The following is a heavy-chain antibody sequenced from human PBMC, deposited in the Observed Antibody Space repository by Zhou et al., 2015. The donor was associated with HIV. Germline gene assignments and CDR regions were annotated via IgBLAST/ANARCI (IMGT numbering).Heavy chain of an antibody. CDR1: GYTFTDYY. D-gene: IGHD3-22*01. V-gene: IGHV1-18*04. J-gene: IGHJ4*02. CDR3: ARGLDYYDSGAYYPFYFDY. Sequence: QVLLVQSGAEVKKPGASAKVSCKASGYTFTDYYLHWVRQAPGLRLEWMGWISTYNGNTHYAQKLQGRVTMTTDTSTSTAYMELRSLRSDDTAVYYCARGLDYYDSGAYYPFYFDYWGQGTLVTVSS. CDR2: ISTYNGNT.